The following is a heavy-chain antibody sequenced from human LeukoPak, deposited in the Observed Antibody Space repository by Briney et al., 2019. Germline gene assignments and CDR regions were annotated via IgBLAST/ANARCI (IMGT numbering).Heavy chain of an antibody. CDR2: MNPNSGNT. CDR1: GYTFTSYD. D-gene: IGHD6-13*01. V-gene: IGHV1-8*01. J-gene: IGHJ6*02. CDR3: ASSWDSSSWYGYYYYGMDV. Sequence: ASVKVSCKASGYTFTSYDINWVRQATGQGLEWMGWMNPNSGNTGHAQKFQGRVTMTRNTSISTAYMELSSLRSEDTAVYYCASSWDSSSWYGYYYYGMDVWGQGTTVTVSS.